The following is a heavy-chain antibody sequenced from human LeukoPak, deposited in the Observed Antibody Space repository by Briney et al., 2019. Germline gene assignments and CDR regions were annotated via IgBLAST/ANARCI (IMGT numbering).Heavy chain of an antibody. CDR1: GFPFSSYW. V-gene: IGHV3-7*01. CDR3: ASDRGGIAAPTNGADYYYMDV. CDR2: IKQDGSEK. J-gene: IGHJ6*03. D-gene: IGHD6-13*01. Sequence: GGSLRLSCAASGFPFSSYWMSWVRQAPGKGREWVANIKQDGSEKYYVDSVKGRFTISRDNAKNSLYLQMNSLRAEDTAVYYCASDRGGIAAPTNGADYYYMDVWGKGTTVTVSS.